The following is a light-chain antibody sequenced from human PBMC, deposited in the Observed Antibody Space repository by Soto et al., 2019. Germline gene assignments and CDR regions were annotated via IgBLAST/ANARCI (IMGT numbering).Light chain of an antibody. CDR1: QSVSSN. CDR2: GAS. J-gene: IGKJ5*01. Sequence: EIGMRHSPPTRSVYHRERATLSCMASQSVSSNLAWYQQKPGQSPRLLIYGASSRATGIPDRFSGSGSGTDFTLTISRLEPEDFAVYYCQQYGISSIPFGQVARLEIK. CDR3: QQYGISSIP. V-gene: IGKV3-20*01.